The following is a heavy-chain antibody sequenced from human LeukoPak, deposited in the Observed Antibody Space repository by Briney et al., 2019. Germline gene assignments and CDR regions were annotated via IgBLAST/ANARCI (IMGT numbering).Heavy chain of an antibody. V-gene: IGHV4-59*01. Sequence: PSETLSLTCTVSGGSISSYYWSWIRQPPGKGLEWIGYIYYSGSTNYNPSLKSRVTISVDTSKNQLSLKLSSVTAADTAVYYCARMPNYYYGMDVWGKGTTVTVSS. D-gene: IGHD2-2*01. CDR1: GGSISSYY. CDR3: ARMPNYYYGMDV. CDR2: IYYSGST. J-gene: IGHJ6*04.